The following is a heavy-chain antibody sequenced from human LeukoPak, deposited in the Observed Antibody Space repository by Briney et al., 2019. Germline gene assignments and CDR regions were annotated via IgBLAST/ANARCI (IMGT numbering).Heavy chain of an antibody. CDR3: ARVAGGYDIYYYYYYMDV. J-gene: IGHJ6*03. CDR2: IYYSGST. Sequence: SETLSLTCTVSGGSISSYYWSWIRQPPGKGLEWIGYIYYSGSTNYNPSLRSRVTISVDTSKNQFSLKLSSVTAADTAVYYCARVAGGYDIYYYYYYMDVWGKGTTVTVSS. V-gene: IGHV4-59*12. D-gene: IGHD5-12*01. CDR1: GGSISSYY.